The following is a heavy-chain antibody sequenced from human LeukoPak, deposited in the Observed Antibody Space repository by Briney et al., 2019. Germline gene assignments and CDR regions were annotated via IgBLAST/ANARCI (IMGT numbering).Heavy chain of an antibody. CDR3: ARVQVATDDFDY. CDR2: IYSGGST. CDR1: GFTVSSNY. D-gene: IGHD5-12*01. J-gene: IGHJ4*02. V-gene: IGHV3-53*01. Sequence: GGSLRLSCAASGFTVSSNYMSWVRQAPGKGLEWVSVIYSGGSTYYADSVKGRFTISRDNSKNTLYLQMNSLRAEDTAVYYCARVQVATDDFDYCGQGPLVTVSS.